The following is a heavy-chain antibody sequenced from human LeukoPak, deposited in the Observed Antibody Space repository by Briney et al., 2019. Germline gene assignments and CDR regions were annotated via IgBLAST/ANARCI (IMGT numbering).Heavy chain of an antibody. J-gene: IGHJ5*02. V-gene: IGHV3-7*01. Sequence: GGSLRLSCAVSGFTFSDYWMSWVRQAPGKGLEWVANIKQDGSEKRYVDSVKGRFTISRDNAKNSLYLQMNSLRAEDTAAYYCARHTTLDPWGQGALVTVSS. CDR1: GFTFSDYW. CDR3: ARHTTLDP. CDR2: IKQDGSEK. D-gene: IGHD1-14*01.